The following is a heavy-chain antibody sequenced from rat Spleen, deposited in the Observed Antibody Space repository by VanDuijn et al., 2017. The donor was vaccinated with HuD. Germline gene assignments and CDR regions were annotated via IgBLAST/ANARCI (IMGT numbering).Heavy chain of an antibody. J-gene: IGHJ2*01. Sequence: EVQLVESGGGLVQPGRSLKLSCAASGFTFSNYYMAWVRQSPTKGLEWVASISNGGGKTYYRDSVQGRFTISRDNAKSNLYLQMDSLRSEDTATYYCTRDRETTRAYYFDYWGQGVMVTVSS. V-gene: IGHV5-25*01. CDR1: GFTFSNYY. D-gene: IGHD1-4*01. CDR3: TRDRETTRAYYFDY. CDR2: ISNGGGKT.